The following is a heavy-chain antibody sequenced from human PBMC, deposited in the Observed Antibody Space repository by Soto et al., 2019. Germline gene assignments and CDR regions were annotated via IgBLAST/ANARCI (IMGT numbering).Heavy chain of an antibody. CDR3: AKDWGRIAVAGWTD. V-gene: IGHV3-23*01. CDR1: GFNFGNYA. D-gene: IGHD6-19*01. CDR2: VPYTGAQT. Sequence: EVQLLESGGGLVQPGGSLRLSCTASGFNFGNYAMGWARQAPGKGLEWLSSLAVPYTGAQTYYADSVAGRLTVSRDDSKITLYLELNSLRPEDTAVYYCAKDWGRIAVAGWTDWGPGTLVTVSS. J-gene: IGHJ4*02.